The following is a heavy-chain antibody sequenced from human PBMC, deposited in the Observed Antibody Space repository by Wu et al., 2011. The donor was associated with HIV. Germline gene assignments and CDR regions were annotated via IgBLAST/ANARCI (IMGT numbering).Heavy chain of an antibody. V-gene: IGHV1-46*01. CDR1: GYTFTGYY. CDR2: INPSGGSA. D-gene: IGHD6-13*01. J-gene: IGHJ4*02. Sequence: QVQLVQSGAEVKKPGASVKVSCKASGYTFTGYYIHWVRQAPGQGLEWMGGINPSGGSATYAQKFQGTVTLTRDTSTSTVSMELTSLTSEDTAVYYCARADFSYSSSWYYFDYWGQGTLVTVSS. CDR3: ARADFSYSSSWYYFDY.